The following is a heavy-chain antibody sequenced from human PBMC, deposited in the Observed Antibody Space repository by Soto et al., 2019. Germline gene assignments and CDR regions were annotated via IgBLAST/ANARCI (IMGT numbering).Heavy chain of an antibody. J-gene: IGHJ4*02. D-gene: IGHD3-22*01. CDR2: ISACNGNT. Sequence: GASVKATCKASGYTFTSYAMHWVRQAPGQRLEWMGWISACNGNTNYAQKFQGRVTMTTDTSTSTAYMELRSLRSDDTAVYYCARAYYYDSSGYYPHFDYWGQGTLVIVSS. V-gene: IGHV1-3*01. CDR3: ARAYYYDSSGYYPHFDY. CDR1: GYTFTSYA.